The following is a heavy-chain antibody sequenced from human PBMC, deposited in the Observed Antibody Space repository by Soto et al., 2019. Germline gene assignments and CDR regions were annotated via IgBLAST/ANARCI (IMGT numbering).Heavy chain of an antibody. CDR3: ARVNGITGITWYYYYMDV. Sequence: GGSLRLSCAASGFTFSSYWMHWVRQAPGKGLVWVSRINSDGSSTSYADSVKGRFTISRDNAKNTLYLQMNSLRAEDTAVYYCARVNGITGITWYYYYMDVWGKGTTVTVSS. J-gene: IGHJ6*03. CDR2: INSDGSST. CDR1: GFTFSSYW. D-gene: IGHD1-20*01. V-gene: IGHV3-74*01.